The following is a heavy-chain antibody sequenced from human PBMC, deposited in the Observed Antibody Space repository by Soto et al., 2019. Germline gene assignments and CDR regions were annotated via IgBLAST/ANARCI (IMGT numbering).Heavy chain of an antibody. CDR3: ARGEGSYYDSSGYYSN. V-gene: IGHV4-61*01. D-gene: IGHD3-22*01. CDR1: GGSVSSGSYY. Sequence: LSLTCTVSGGSVSSGSYYWSWIRQPPGKGLEWIGYLYYCGSTNYNPSLKSRVTISVDTSKNQFSLKLSSVTAADTAVYYCARGEGSYYDSSGYYSNWGQGTTVTVSS. CDR2: LYYCGST. J-gene: IGHJ6*02.